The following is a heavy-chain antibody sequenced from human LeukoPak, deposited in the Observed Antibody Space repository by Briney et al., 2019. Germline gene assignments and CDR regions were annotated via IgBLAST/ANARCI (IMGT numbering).Heavy chain of an antibody. CDR2: IYHSGST. D-gene: IGHD3-10*01. Sequence: SQTLSLTCAVSGGSISSGGYSWSWIRQPPGKGLEWIGYIYHSGSTYYNPSLKSRVTMSVDRSKNQFSLKLSSVTAADTAVYYCARVNYYGSGSNWFDPWGQGTLVTVSS. J-gene: IGHJ5*02. CDR1: GGSISSGGYS. V-gene: IGHV4-30-2*01. CDR3: ARVNYYGSGSNWFDP.